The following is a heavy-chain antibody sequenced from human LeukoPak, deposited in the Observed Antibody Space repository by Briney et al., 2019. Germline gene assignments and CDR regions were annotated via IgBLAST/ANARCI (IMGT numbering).Heavy chain of an antibody. V-gene: IGHV1-69*04. Sequence: SVKVSCTASGGTFSSYAISWVRQAPGQGLEWMGRIIPILGIANYAQKFQGRVTITADKSTSTAYMELSSLRSEDTAVYYCARASYDSSGPNFDYWGQGTLVTVSS. CDR1: GGTFSSYA. CDR3: ARASYDSSGPNFDY. D-gene: IGHD3-22*01. J-gene: IGHJ4*02. CDR2: IIPILGIA.